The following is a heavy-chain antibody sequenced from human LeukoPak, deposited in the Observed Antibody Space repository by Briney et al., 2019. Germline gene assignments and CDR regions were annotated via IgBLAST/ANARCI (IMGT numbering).Heavy chain of an antibody. CDR1: GYTFTRYY. Sequence: GASVKVSCKATGYTFTRYYMHWVRQVPGQGLEWMGRINPNNGDTNYAHKFKGRVTMTTDTSINTAYIELSRLRSDDTAEYYCARCDGWCWAYCDYWGQGTLVTVSS. CDR2: INPNNGDT. CDR3: ARCDGWCWAYCDY. V-gene: IGHV1-2*06. D-gene: IGHD6-19*01. J-gene: IGHJ4*02.